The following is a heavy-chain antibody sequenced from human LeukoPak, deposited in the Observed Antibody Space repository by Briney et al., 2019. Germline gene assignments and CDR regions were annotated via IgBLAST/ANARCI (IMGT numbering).Heavy chain of an antibody. Sequence: GGSLRLSCAASRITFNSYAMSWVRQAPGKGLEWVSAISGSGGSTYYADSVKGRFTISRDNSKNTRYLQMNSLRAEDTAVYYCAKVGTVYYFDYWGQGTLVTVSS. CDR2: ISGSGGST. CDR3: AKVGTVYYFDY. D-gene: IGHD4-17*01. CDR1: RITFNSYA. J-gene: IGHJ4*02. V-gene: IGHV3-23*01.